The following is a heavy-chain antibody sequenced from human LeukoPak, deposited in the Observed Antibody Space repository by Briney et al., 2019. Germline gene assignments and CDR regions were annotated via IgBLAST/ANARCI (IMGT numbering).Heavy chain of an antibody. CDR2: ISSSSSYI. Sequence: GGSLRLSCAASGFTFSSYSMNWVRQAPGKGLEWVSSISSSSSYIYYADSVKGRFTISRDNAKNSLYLQMNSLRAEDTAVYYCARDLPSSNTVTTGGDYWGQGTLVTVSS. CDR1: GFTFSSYS. V-gene: IGHV3-21*01. CDR3: ARDLPSSNTVTTGGDY. J-gene: IGHJ4*02. D-gene: IGHD4-17*01.